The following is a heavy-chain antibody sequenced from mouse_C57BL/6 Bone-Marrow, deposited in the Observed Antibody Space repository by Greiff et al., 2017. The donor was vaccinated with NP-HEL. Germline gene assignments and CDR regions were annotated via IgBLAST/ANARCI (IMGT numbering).Heavy chain of an antibody. CDR3: VNYGSSPDYLDY. CDR1: GYTFTSYW. Sequence: QVQLQQPGAELVKPGASVKLSCKASGYTFTSYWMHWVKQRPGQGLEWIGMIHPNSGSTNYNEKFKSKATLTVDKSSSTAYMQLSSLTSEDSAVYYCVNYGSSPDYLDYWGQGTTLTVSS. J-gene: IGHJ2*01. CDR2: IHPNSGST. V-gene: IGHV1-64*01. D-gene: IGHD1-1*01.